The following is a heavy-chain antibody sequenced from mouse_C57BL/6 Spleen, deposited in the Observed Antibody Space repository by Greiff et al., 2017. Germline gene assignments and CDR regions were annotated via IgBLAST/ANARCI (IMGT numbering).Heavy chain of an antibody. Sequence: QVQLKQSGPGLVAPSQSLSITCTVSGFSLPSYGVDWVRQSPGKGLEWLGVIWGVGSTNYNSALKSRLSISKDNSKSHVFLKMNSLQTDDTAMYYCASENDYDGFAYWGQGTLVTVSA. CDR1: GFSLPSYG. D-gene: IGHD2-4*01. J-gene: IGHJ3*01. CDR2: IWGVGST. CDR3: ASENDYDGFAY. V-gene: IGHV2-6*01.